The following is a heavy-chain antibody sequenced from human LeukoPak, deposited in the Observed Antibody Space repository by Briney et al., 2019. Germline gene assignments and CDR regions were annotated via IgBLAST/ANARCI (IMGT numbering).Heavy chain of an antibody. D-gene: IGHD2-8*02. Sequence: GGSLRLSCAASGFTFSSYGMNWVRQAPGKGLEWVSTISSSTSYIFYADSVKGRFTISGDNAKNSLYLQMNSLRAEDTAVYYCTRGHNGHWYYFDDWGRGALVSVSS. CDR3: TRGHNGHWYYFDD. CDR1: GFTFSSYG. CDR2: ISSSTSYI. V-gene: IGHV3-21*01. J-gene: IGHJ4*02.